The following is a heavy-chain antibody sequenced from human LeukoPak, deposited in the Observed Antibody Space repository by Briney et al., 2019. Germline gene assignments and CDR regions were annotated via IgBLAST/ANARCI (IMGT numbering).Heavy chain of an antibody. V-gene: IGHV3-73*01. D-gene: IGHD2-2*02. CDR2: IRSKANSYAT. Sequence: GGSLRLSCAASGFTFSGSAMHWVRQASGKGLEWVGRIRSKANSYATAYAASVKGRFTISRDDSKNTAYLQMNSLKTEDTAVYYCTRNPQDFYYPPFPDHCSSTSCYIRGNYYYMDVWGKGTTVTVSS. J-gene: IGHJ6*03. CDR3: TRNPQDFYYPPFPDHCSSTSCYIRGNYYYMDV. CDR1: GFTFSGSA.